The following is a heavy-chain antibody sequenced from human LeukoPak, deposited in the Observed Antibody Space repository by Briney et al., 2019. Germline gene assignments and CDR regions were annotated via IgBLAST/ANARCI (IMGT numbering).Heavy chain of an antibody. CDR3: ARDSAGYYYDSSGLSVDY. Sequence: ASVKVSCKASGGTFSSYAISWVRQAPGQGLEWMGGIIPIFGTANYAQKFQGRVTITADKSTSTAYMELSSLRSEDTAVYYCARDSAGYYYDSSGLSVDYWGQGTLVTVSS. CDR1: GGTFSSYA. D-gene: IGHD3-22*01. J-gene: IGHJ4*02. V-gene: IGHV1-69*06. CDR2: IIPIFGTA.